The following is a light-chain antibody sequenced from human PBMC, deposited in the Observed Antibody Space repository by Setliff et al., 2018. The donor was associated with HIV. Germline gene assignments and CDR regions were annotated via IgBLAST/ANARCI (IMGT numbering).Light chain of an antibody. CDR1: RSDIGTYDL. V-gene: IGLV2-14*02. J-gene: IGLJ1*01. Sequence: QSVLTQPASVSGSPGQSSTISCTGTRSDIGTYDLVSWYRQYPGKAPKLIIYDVNTRPSGISGRFSGSKSGNTASLTISGLQAEDEADYYCSSYASSSTLYVFGTGTKV. CDR3: SSYASSSTLYV. CDR2: DVN.